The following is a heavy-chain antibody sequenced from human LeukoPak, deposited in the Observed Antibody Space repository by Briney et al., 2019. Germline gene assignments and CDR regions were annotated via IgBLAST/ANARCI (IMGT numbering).Heavy chain of an antibody. V-gene: IGHV4-38-2*02. CDR3: ARKNSLTYYYGSGSYYGY. CDR2: FFHSGNT. CDR1: GYSISSGYY. J-gene: IGHJ4*02. Sequence: SETLSLTCTVSGYSISSGYYWGWIRPPPGKGLEWIGSFFHSGNTYYNPSLKSRVTISVDTSKNQFSLKLSSVTAADTAVYYCARKNSLTYYYGSGSYYGYWGQGTLVTVSS. D-gene: IGHD3-10*01.